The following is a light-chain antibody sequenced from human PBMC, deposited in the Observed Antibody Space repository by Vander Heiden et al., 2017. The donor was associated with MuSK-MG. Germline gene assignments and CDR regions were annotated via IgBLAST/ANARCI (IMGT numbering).Light chain of an antibody. J-gene: IGKJ4*01. Sequence: IQMTQSPSSLSASVGDRVTITCRASQGISNWGAWYQQKPEKAPNLRVYATSRFSGSGSGTDYTLTINSLQPEDFATYYCQQYYSTPHTFGGGTKVEIK. V-gene: IGKV1-NL1*01. CDR3: QQYYSTPHT. CDR2: A. CDR1: QGISNW.